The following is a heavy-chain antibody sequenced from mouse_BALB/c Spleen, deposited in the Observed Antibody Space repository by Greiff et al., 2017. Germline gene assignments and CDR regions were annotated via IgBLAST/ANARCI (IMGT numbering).Heavy chain of an antibody. Sequence: VQLQQSGPELVKPGASVKISCKASGYAFSSSWMNWVKQRPGQGLEWIGRIYPGDGDTNYNGKFKGKATLTADKSSSTAYMQLSSLTSVDSAVYFCARYGYYYAMDYWGQGTSVTVSS. J-gene: IGHJ4*01. V-gene: IGHV1-82*01. CDR3: ARYGYYYAMDY. CDR1: GYAFSSSW. D-gene: IGHD1-2*01. CDR2: IYPGDGDT.